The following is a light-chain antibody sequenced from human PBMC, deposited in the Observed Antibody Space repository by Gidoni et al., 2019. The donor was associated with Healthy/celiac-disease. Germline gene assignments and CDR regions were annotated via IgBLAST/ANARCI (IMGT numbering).Light chain of an antibody. J-gene: IGKJ2*03. CDR3: QQSYSTPPYS. V-gene: IGKV1-39*01. Sequence: DFHMTHSLSSLSASVGDRVSITCRASQSISTYFNWYQQKPGTAPKLLIDAASILQSGIPSRFSGSGSGTDFTLTISSLQPEDFATYYCQQSYSTPPYSFGQGTKLEIK. CDR1: QSISTY. CDR2: AAS.